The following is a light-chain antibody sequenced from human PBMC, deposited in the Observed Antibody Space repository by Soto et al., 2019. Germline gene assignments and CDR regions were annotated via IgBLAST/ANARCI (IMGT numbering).Light chain of an antibody. CDR3: SSYAASNNLGV. Sequence: QSVLTEPPSASGSPAQSVTISCIGNSSDVGGYNYVSWYQQHPGKAPKLMIYEVSKRPSGVPDRFSGSKSGNTASLTVSGLQAEDEADYYCSSYAASNNLGVFGGGTKVTVL. CDR2: EVS. CDR1: SSDVGGYNY. J-gene: IGLJ2*01. V-gene: IGLV2-8*01.